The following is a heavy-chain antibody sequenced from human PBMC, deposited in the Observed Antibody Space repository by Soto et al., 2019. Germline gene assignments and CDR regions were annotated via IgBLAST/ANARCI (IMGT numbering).Heavy chain of an antibody. Sequence: SETLSLTCAVYGGSFSGYYWSWIRQPPGKGLEWIGEINHSGSTNYNPSLKSRVTISVDTSKNQFSLKLSSVTAADTAVYYCARGGGRTYYYGSGSPGFNWFDPWGQGTLVTVSS. CDR3: ARGGGRTYYYGSGSPGFNWFDP. D-gene: IGHD3-10*01. CDR1: GGSFSGYY. CDR2: INHSGST. V-gene: IGHV4-34*01. J-gene: IGHJ5*02.